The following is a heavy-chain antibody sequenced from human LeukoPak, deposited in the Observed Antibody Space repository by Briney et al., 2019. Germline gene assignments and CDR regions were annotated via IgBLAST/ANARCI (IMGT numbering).Heavy chain of an antibody. CDR1: GVSITSGGYY. Sequence: SQTLSLTCTVSGVSITSGGYYWSWIRQYPGKGLEWIGYIYYSGSTYYNPSLKSRFTISVDASKNQFSLKLSSATAADTAVYYWASAPLLGTLDIWGQGTMVTVSS. D-gene: IGHD3-3*02. CDR3: ASAPLLGTLDI. J-gene: IGHJ3*02. V-gene: IGHV4-31*03. CDR2: IYYSGST.